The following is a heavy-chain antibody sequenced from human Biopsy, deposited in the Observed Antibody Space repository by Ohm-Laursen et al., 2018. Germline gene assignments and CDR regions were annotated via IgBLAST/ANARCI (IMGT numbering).Heavy chain of an antibody. J-gene: IGHJ4*02. CDR1: GYSFTSYY. CDR2: INPSGSTT. CDR3: ARNTGWYGDLYYFDY. V-gene: IGHV1-46*01. D-gene: IGHD6-19*01. Sequence: ASVKVSCKASGYSFTSYYMHWVRQAPGQGLEWMGMINPSGSTTSYPQIFQGRVTMTRDTSKSTVYMEMSSLGSADTAVYFCARNTGWYGDLYYFDYWGQGTLVTVSS.